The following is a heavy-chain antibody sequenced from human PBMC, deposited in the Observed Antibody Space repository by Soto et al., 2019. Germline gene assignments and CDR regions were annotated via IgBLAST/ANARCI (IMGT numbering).Heavy chain of an antibody. J-gene: IGHJ6*01. Sequence: PSVTLSLTCAVYGGSFSCYYWTWIRQPPGKGLEWIGEINHSGTINFNPSLKSRLTISLDTSKKHFSLKLSSVTDADTAAYYCARADRTLVTSYSLDVWGQGTTVTVSS. CDR2: INHSGTI. CDR3: ARADRTLVTSYSLDV. CDR1: GGSFSCYY. D-gene: IGHD2-21*02. V-gene: IGHV4-34*01.